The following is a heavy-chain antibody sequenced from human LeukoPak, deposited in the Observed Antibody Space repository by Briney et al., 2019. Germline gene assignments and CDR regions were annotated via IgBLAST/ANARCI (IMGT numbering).Heavy chain of an antibody. D-gene: IGHD1-14*01. CDR3: ARGSENYYYMDV. V-gene: IGHV3-30*04. Sequence: GGSLRLSCAASGFTSSTNLIHWVRQAPGKGLEWVALISYAGTNEYYADSVEGRFTISRDNSKNTLYLQMSSLRAEDTAVYYCARGSENYYYMDVWGKGTTVTVSS. CDR2: ISYAGTNE. J-gene: IGHJ6*03. CDR1: GFTSSTNL.